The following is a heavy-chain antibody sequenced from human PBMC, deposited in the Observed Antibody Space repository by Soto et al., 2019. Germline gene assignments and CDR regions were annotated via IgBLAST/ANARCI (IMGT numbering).Heavy chain of an antibody. CDR2: IYPSGNT. CDR3: ARDKITGLFDY. J-gene: IGHJ4*02. Sequence: PSETLSLTCAVSGDSISSGHYPWSWIRQPPGKGLEWIGYIYPSGNTYYNPSLKSRVTISADRSKNQFSLKLTSVTAADTAVYYCARDKITGLFDYWGQGTLVTVSS. D-gene: IGHD2-8*02. V-gene: IGHV4-30-2*01. CDR1: GDSISSGHYP.